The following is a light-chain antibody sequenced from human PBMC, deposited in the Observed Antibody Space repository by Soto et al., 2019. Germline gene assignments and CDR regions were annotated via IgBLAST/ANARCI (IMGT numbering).Light chain of an antibody. CDR3: QQRSNWLLT. CDR2: DAS. J-gene: IGKJ3*01. Sequence: DIVMTQSPATLSVSPGERATLSCRASQSVSSYLAWYQQKPGQAPRLLIYDASNRATGIPARFSGSGSGTDFTLTISSLEPEDFAVYYCQQRSNWLLTFGPGTKVDIK. V-gene: IGKV3-11*01. CDR1: QSVSSY.